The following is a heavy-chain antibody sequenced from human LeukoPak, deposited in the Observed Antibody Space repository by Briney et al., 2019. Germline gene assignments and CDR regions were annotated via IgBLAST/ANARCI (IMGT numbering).Heavy chain of an antibody. CDR3: ARSAVRGVIFPYYYYYMDV. Sequence: ASVKVSCKASGYTFTGYYMHWVRQAPRQGLEWMGWISPNSGGTNYAQKFQGRVTMTRDTSISTAYMELSRLRSDDTAVYYCARSAVRGVIFPYYYYYMDVWGKGTTVTVSS. CDR2: ISPNSGGT. D-gene: IGHD3-10*01. J-gene: IGHJ6*03. V-gene: IGHV1-2*02. CDR1: GYTFTGYY.